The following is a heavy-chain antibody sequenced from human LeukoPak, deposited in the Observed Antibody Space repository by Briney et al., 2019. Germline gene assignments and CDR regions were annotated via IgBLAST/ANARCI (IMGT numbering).Heavy chain of an antibody. CDR2: IYYSGST. J-gene: IGHJ4*02. CDR3: ARCGYYDFWSGYNPATFDY. D-gene: IGHD3-3*01. Sequence: SETLSPTCTVSGGSISSSSYYWGWIRQPPGKGLEWIGSIYYSGSTYYSPSLKSRVTISVDTSKNQFSLKLSSVTAADTAVYYCARCGYYDFWSGYNPATFDYWGQGTLVTVSS. V-gene: IGHV4-39*01. CDR1: GGSISSSSYY.